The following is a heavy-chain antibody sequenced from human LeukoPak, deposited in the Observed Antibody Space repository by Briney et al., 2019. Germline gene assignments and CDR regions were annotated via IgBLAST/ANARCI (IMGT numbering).Heavy chain of an antibody. CDR3: AKNPKRGSYFFDY. CDR2: ISGSGGST. V-gene: IGHV3-23*01. Sequence: GGSLRLSCAASGFTFSSYSTNWVRQASGKGLEWVSAISGSGGSTYYADSVKGRFTISRDNSKNTLYLQMNSLRAEDTAVYYCAKNPKRGSYFFDYWGQGTLVTVSS. J-gene: IGHJ4*02. CDR1: GFTFSSYS. D-gene: IGHD1-26*01.